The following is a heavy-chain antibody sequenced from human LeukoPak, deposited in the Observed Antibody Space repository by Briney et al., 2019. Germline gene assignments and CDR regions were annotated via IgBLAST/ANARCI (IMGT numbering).Heavy chain of an antibody. CDR1: GFTFSSYA. CDR3: AKDSGSSWYYNWFDP. D-gene: IGHD6-13*01. Sequence: GGSLRLSCAASGFTFSSYAMSWVRQAPGKGLEWVSGISGSGGSTYYADPVKGRFTISRDNSKNTLYLQMNSLRAEDTAVYCCAKDSGSSWYYNWFDPWGQGTLVTVSS. V-gene: IGHV3-23*01. J-gene: IGHJ5*02. CDR2: ISGSGGST.